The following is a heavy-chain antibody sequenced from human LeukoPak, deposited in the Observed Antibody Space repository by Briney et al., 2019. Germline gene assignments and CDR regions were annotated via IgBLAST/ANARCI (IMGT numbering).Heavy chain of an antibody. CDR1: GGSISSSNW. Sequence: SETLSLTCAVSGGSISSSNWWSWVRQPPGKGLEWIGEIYHSGSTNYNPSLKSRVTMSVDTSKNQFSLKLSSVTAADTAVYYCARELAATKEDYFDYWGQGTLVTVSS. V-gene: IGHV4-4*02. CDR3: ARELAATKEDYFDY. D-gene: IGHD2-15*01. CDR2: IYHSGST. J-gene: IGHJ4*02.